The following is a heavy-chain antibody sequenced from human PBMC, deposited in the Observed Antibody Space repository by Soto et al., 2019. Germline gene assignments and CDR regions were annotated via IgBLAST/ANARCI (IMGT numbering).Heavy chain of an antibody. CDR3: ARAPLPHDSSGYYDWFDP. D-gene: IGHD3-22*01. Sequence: PSETLSLTCTVSGGSISSGDYYWSWIRQPPGKGLEWIGYIYYSGSTYYNPSLKGRVTISVDTSKNQFSLKLSSVTAADTAVYYCARAPLPHDSSGYYDWFDPWGQGTLVTVPS. J-gene: IGHJ5*02. V-gene: IGHV4-30-4*01. CDR2: IYYSGST. CDR1: GGSISSGDYY.